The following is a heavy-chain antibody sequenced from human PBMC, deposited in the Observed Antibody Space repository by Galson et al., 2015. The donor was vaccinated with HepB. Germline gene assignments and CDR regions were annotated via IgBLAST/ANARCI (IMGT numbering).Heavy chain of an antibody. CDR3: ARTPRDGYQYAFDI. J-gene: IGHJ3*02. CDR1: GYTLTSYY. Sequence: SVKVSCKASGYTLTSYYMHWVRQAPGQGLEWMGIINPSGGSTSYAQKLQGRVTMTRDTSTSTVYMELSSLRSGDTAVYYCARTPRDGYQYAFDIWGQGTMVTVSS. CDR2: INPSGGST. V-gene: IGHV1-46*01. D-gene: IGHD5-24*01.